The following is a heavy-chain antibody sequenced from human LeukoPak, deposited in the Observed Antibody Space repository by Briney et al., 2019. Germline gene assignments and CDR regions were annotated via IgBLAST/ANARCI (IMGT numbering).Heavy chain of an antibody. CDR1: GGPISSYY. D-gene: IGHD3-22*01. J-gene: IGHJ5*02. V-gene: IGHV4-59*01. CDR2: VHYSGST. CDR3: ARGKDYDSTGFDP. Sequence: SETLSLTCTVSGGPISSYYWSWIRQPPGKGLEWIGYVHYSGSTNYNPSLKSRVSISLDTSKNQFSLKLTSVTAADTAVYYCARGKDYDSTGFDPWGQGTLVTVSS.